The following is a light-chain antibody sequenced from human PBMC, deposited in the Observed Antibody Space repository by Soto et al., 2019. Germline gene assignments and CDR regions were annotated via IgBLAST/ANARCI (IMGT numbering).Light chain of an antibody. CDR1: QSISSSY. CDR2: GAC. CDR3: QQYGSSPGT. J-gene: IGKJ2*01. V-gene: IGKV3-20*01. Sequence: TQSPSTLSASVGDRVAISCRASQSISSSYLAWYQQKPGQAPRLLIYGACSRATGIPDRFSGSGSGTDFTLTISRLEPEDFAVYYCQQYGSSPGTFGQGTKLEIK.